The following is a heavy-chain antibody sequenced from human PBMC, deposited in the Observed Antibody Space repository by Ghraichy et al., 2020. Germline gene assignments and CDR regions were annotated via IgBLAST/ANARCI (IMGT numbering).Heavy chain of an antibody. CDR2: ISYDGSNK. D-gene: IGHD2-15*01. J-gene: IGHJ1*01. V-gene: IGHV3-30*18. CDR1: GFTFSSYG. Sequence: GESLNISCAAFGFTFSSYGMHWVRQAPGKGLEWVAVISYDGSNKYYADSVKGRFTISRDNSKNTLYLQMNSLRAEDTAVYYCAKGAGVGVVAASRYFQHWGQGTLVTVSS. CDR3: AKGAGVGVVAASRYFQH.